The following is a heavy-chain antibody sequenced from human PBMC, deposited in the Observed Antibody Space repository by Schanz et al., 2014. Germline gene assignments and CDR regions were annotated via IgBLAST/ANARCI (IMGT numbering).Heavy chain of an antibody. CDR2: IHPPSGGT. J-gene: IGHJ4*02. CDR3: AGYNTLVPYHFDS. D-gene: IGHD1-20*01. V-gene: IGHV1-2*02. Sequence: QVQLVQSGAEVKKPGASVNVSCKASTYTFTGYYMHWVRQAPGQGLEWMGWIHPPSGGTDYAQRFQGRVTMTRDTSLTTTYLQLNRLTFDDTAVYYCAGYNTLVPYHFDSWGPGTLVTVYS. CDR1: TYTFTGYY.